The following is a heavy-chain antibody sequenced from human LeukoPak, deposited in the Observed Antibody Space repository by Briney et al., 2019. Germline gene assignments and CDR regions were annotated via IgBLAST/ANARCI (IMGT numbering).Heavy chain of an antibody. CDR3: AKAHSGYSGYGGGNYMDV. CDR2: IWYDGSNK. V-gene: IGHV3-33*06. J-gene: IGHJ6*03. D-gene: IGHD5-12*01. CDR1: GFTFSSYG. Sequence: PGGSLRLSCAASGFTFSSYGMHWVRQAPGKGLEWVAVIWYDGSNKYYADPVKGRFTISRDNSKNTLYLQMNSLRAEDTAVYYCAKAHSGYSGYGGGNYMDVWGKGTTVTVSS.